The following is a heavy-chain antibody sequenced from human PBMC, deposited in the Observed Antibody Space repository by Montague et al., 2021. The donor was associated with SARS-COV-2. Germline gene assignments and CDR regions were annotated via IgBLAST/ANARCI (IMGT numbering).Heavy chain of an antibody. CDR1: GDSVSSNSAT. CDR3: VRGIEAAGSYDY. CDR2: TYYRSVWKS. V-gene: IGHV6-1*01. J-gene: IGHJ4*02. Sequence: CAISGDSVSSNSATWNWIRQSPSRGLEWLGRTYYRSVWKSDYARSVKSRIATNPDTSKNQFSLQLSSVTPEDTALYYCVRGIEAAGSYDYWGQGTLVTVSS. D-gene: IGHD6-13*01.